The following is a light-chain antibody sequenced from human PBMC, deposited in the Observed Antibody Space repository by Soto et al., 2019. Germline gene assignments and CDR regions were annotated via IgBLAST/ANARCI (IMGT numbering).Light chain of an antibody. CDR1: QSVSSN. J-gene: IGKJ1*01. CDR3: QQYNSYSSWT. V-gene: IGKV3-15*01. CDR2: GAS. Sequence: EIVLTQSPGTLSLSPGERATLSCGSSQSVSSNLAWYQQKPGQAPRLLIYGASTRATAIPARFSGSGSGTEFTLTISSLQTDDFATYYCQQYNSYSSWTFGQGTKVDIK.